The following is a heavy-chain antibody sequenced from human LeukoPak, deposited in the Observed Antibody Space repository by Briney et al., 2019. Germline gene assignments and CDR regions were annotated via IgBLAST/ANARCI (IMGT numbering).Heavy chain of an antibody. CDR3: ARGEVVTAIPRWFDP. D-gene: IGHD2-21*02. J-gene: IGHJ5*02. Sequence: VASVKVSCKASGYTFTSYGISWVRQAPGQGLEWMGRISAYNGNTNYAQKLQGRVTMTTDTSTSTAYMELRSLRSDDTAVYYCARGEVVTAIPRWFDPWGQGTLVTVSS. CDR2: ISAYNGNT. V-gene: IGHV1-18*01. CDR1: GYTFTSYG.